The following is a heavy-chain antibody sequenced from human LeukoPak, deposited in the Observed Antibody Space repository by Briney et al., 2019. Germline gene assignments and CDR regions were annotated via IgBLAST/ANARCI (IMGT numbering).Heavy chain of an antibody. Sequence: ASVKVSCKASGYTFTSYGISWVRQAPGQGLEWMGWISAYNGNTNYAQKLQGRVTMTTDTSTSKAYMELRSLRSDDTAVYYCARERKTIFGPFFDYWGQGTLVTVSS. V-gene: IGHV1-18*01. J-gene: IGHJ4*02. CDR3: ARERKTIFGPFFDY. CDR2: ISAYNGNT. CDR1: GYTFTSYG. D-gene: IGHD3-3*01.